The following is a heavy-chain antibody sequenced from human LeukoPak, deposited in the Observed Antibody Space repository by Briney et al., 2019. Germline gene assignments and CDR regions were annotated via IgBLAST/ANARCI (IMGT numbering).Heavy chain of an antibody. Sequence: SETLSLTCTVSGGSISSYYWSWIRQPPGKGLEWIGYIYYSGSTNYNPSLKSRVTISVDTSKNQFSLKLSSVTAADTAVYYCARDRPYNWNDVGPDAFDIWGQGTMVTVSS. V-gene: IGHV4-59*01. J-gene: IGHJ3*02. CDR3: ARDRPYNWNDVGPDAFDI. CDR1: GGSISSYY. D-gene: IGHD1-1*01. CDR2: IYYSGST.